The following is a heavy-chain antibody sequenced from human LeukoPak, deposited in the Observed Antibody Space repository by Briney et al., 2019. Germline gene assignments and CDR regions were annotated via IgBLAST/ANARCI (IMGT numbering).Heavy chain of an antibody. CDR2: IGSSGGST. CDR3: AKDIQLST. CDR1: GFTFSSAA. J-gene: IGHJ3*01. D-gene: IGHD5-24*01. V-gene: IGHV3-23*01. Sequence: PGGSLRLSCAASGFTFSSAAMTWVRQAPGKGLVWVSLIGSSGGSTYYADSVKGRFTISRDNSKNTLSLQINSLRVEDTAIYYCAKDIQLSTWGLGTMVTVSS.